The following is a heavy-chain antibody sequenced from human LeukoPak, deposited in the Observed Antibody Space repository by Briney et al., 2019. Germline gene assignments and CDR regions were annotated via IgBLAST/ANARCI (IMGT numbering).Heavy chain of an antibody. CDR1: GFTFSSYE. V-gene: IGHV3-48*03. Sequence: QPGGSLRLSCAASGFTFSSYEMNWVRQAPGKGLEWVSYISSSGSTIYYADSVKGRFTISRDNSKNTLYLQMNSLRAEDTAVYYCARKWFGESYYFDYWGQGTLVTVSS. J-gene: IGHJ4*02. D-gene: IGHD3-10*01. CDR2: ISSSGSTI. CDR3: ARKWFGESYYFDY.